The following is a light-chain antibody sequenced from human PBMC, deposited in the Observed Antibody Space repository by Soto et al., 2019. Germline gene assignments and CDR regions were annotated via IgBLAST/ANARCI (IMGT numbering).Light chain of an antibody. CDR1: QSVKTF. V-gene: IGKV3-11*01. Sequence: EIVFTQSPSTLSLSPGGRDTLSCRASQSVKTFLVWYQQRPGQAPRLLIYDASHRAAGIPARFSGSGFGTDFTLTISSLEPEDAAVYYCQQRSNWPPITFGQGTRLEIK. CDR3: QQRSNWPPIT. J-gene: IGKJ5*01. CDR2: DAS.